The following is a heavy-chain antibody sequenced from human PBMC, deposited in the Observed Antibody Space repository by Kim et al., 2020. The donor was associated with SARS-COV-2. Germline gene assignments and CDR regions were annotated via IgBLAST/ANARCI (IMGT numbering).Heavy chain of an antibody. CDR1: GGSISNSNW. CDR2: IYHSGSS. V-gene: IGHV4-4*02. CDR3: ARVVDADSSGYYRIDY. J-gene: IGHJ4*02. Sequence: SETLSLTCAVSGGSISNSNWWSWVRQPPGKGLEWIWLIYHSGSSTYNSSLKSRVTISVDKSKNQVSLKLSSVTAADTAVYYCARVVDADSSGYYRIDYWGQGTLVTVSS. D-gene: IGHD3-22*01.